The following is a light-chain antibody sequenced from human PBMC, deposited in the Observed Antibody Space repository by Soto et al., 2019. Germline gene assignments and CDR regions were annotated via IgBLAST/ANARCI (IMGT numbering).Light chain of an antibody. V-gene: IGKV3-20*01. CDR3: QQYSTLPHT. CDR2: GIS. J-gene: IGKJ2*01. CDR1: QSVTNSF. Sequence: ENVLTQSPGTLSLSPGERATLSCRASQSVTNSFFAWYQQNPGQSPRLLIYGISSRATGIPDRFSGSGSGTDFTLTISGLEPEDFVVYFCQQYSTLPHTLGQGTKLEVK.